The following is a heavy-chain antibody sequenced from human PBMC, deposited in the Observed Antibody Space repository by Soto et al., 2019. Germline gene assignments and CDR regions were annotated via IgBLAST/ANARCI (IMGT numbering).Heavy chain of an antibody. CDR3: ARVPYYGSGLGGAYFDY. V-gene: IGHV4-30-4*01. Sequence: LSLTCTVSGGSISSGDYYWSWIRQPPGKGLEWIGYIYYSGSTYYNPSLKSRVTISVDTSKNQFSLKLSSVTAADTAVYYCARVPYYGSGLGGAYFDYWGQGTLVTVSS. CDR1: GGSISSGDYY. J-gene: IGHJ4*02. CDR2: IYYSGST. D-gene: IGHD3-10*01.